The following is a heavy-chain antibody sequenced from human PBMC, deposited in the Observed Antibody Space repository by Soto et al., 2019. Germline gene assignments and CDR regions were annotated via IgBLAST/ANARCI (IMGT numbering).Heavy chain of an antibody. CDR3: AKDMTTGLYYYYGMDV. D-gene: IGHD1-1*01. Sequence: SLRLSCAASGFTFDDYAMHWVRQAPGKGLEWVSGISWNSGSIGYADSVKGRFTISRDNAKNSLYLQMNSLRAEDTALYYCAKDMTTGLYYYYGMDVWGQGTTVTVSS. V-gene: IGHV3-9*01. J-gene: IGHJ6*02. CDR2: ISWNSGSI. CDR1: GFTFDDYA.